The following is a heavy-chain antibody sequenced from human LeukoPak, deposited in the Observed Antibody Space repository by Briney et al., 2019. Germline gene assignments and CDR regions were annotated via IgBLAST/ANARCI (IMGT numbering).Heavy chain of an antibody. CDR3: ARDWFSDSSGYYPSPGFDY. CDR2: INPSGGST. CDR1: GYTFTSYY. V-gene: IGHV1-46*01. D-gene: IGHD3-22*01. Sequence: ASVEVSCTASGYTFTSYYMHWVRQAPGQGLEWMGIINPSGGSTSYAQKFQGRVTMTRDTSTSTVYMELSSLRSEDMAVYYCARDWFSDSSGYYPSPGFDYWGQGTLVTVSS. J-gene: IGHJ4*02.